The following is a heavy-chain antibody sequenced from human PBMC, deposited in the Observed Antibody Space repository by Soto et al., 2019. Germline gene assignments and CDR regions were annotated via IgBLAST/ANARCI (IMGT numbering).Heavy chain of an antibody. CDR2: INPNSGGT. CDR3: ARVRAAGTYYSANGRGV. J-gene: IGHJ6*02. Sequence: GASVKVSCKASGYTFTGYYMHWVRQAPGQGLEWMGWINPNSGGTNYAQKFQGRVTMTRDTSISTAYMELSRLRSDDTAEYYCARVRAAGTYYSANGRGVWGQGPTVPVS. D-gene: IGHD6-13*01. V-gene: IGHV1-2*02. CDR1: GYTFTGYY.